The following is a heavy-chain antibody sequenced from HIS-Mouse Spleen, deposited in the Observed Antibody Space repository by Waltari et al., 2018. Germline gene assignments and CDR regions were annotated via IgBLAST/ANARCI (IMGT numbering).Heavy chain of an antibody. J-gene: IGHJ2*01. V-gene: IGHV3-21*01. CDR2: ISSSSSYI. CDR1: GFAFSSYS. CDR3: ARGLGINLLGSFDL. D-gene: IGHD2-8*02. Sequence: EVQLVESGGGLVKPGGTLRLCCAASGFAFSSYSMNGVRQSPGKGLEWVSSISSSSSYIYYADSVKGRFTISRDNAKNSLYLQMNSLRAEDTAVYYCARGLGINLLGSFDLWGRGTLVTVSS.